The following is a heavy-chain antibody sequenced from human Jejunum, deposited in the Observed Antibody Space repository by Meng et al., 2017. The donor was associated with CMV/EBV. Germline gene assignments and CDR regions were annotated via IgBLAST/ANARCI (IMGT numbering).Heavy chain of an antibody. CDR2: ISPNSGGT. D-gene: IGHD6-6*01. Sequence: ASGYTFTGYYMHWVRQAPGQGLEWMGWISPNSGGTNYAQRFQGRVTMTGDTSITTAYMELSKLRSDDTAVYYCARQTGSSFYFDYWGQGTLVTVSS. J-gene: IGHJ4*02. CDR3: ARQTGSSFYFDY. V-gene: IGHV1-2*02. CDR1: GYTFTGYY.